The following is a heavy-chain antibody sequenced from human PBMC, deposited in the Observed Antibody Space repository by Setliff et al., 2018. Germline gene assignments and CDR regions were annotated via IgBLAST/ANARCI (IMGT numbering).Heavy chain of an antibody. D-gene: IGHD6-6*01. CDR2: IIPLFETT. J-gene: IGHJ6*03. CDR1: GGFFNSFS. V-gene: IGHV1-69*06. CDR3: ALEYSNSSPTVYYYMDV. Sequence: SVKVSCKASGGFFNSFSITWVRQAPGQGLEWMGRIIPLFETTNYVEKFQGRVTITADKSTSTAYMELSRLTSEDTAVYYCALEYSNSSPTVYYYMDVWGKGTTVTVSS.